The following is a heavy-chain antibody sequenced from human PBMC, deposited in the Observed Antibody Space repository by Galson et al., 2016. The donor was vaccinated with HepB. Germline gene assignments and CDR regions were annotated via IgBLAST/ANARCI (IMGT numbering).Heavy chain of an antibody. J-gene: IGHJ3*02. CDR2: IYYNGST. CDR1: GASVSTNSNY. V-gene: IGHV4-61*03. Sequence: LSLTCTVSGASVSTNSNYWGWIRQPPGKGLEWIGYIYYNGSTNYMPSLKSRATISVDTSKNDFSLSLSAVTAADTAVYFCARGYSRVSGAFDIWGLGTMVTVSS. CDR3: ARGYSRVSGAFDI. D-gene: IGHD2-15*01.